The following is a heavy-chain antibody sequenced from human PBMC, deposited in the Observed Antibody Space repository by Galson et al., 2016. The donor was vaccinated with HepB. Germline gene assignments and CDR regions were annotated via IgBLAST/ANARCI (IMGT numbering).Heavy chain of an antibody. J-gene: IGHJ4*02. CDR2: ISASGAII. CDR3: ARDPLIWTEGYCIEPFDY. CDR1: GFTLSSYS. V-gene: IGHV3-48*04. D-gene: IGHD3/OR15-3a*01. Sequence: SLRLSCAASGFTLSSYSMHWVRQAPGKGLEWLSYISASGAIIHYADSLKGRLSASRDNAKSTLFLQMNSLTAEDTAVYYCARDPLIWTEGYCIEPFDYWGQGTVITVSS.